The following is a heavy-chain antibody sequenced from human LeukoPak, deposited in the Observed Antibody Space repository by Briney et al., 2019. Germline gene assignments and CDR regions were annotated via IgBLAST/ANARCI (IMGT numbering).Heavy chain of an antibody. Sequence: PSETLSLTCTVSGGSISSSSYYWGWIRQPPGKGLEWIGGIYYSGSTYYNPSLKSRVTISVDTSKNQFSLKLSSVTAADTAVYYCARHVPGGYYYYYYMDVWGKGTTVTVSS. D-gene: IGHD3-10*02. V-gene: IGHV4-39*01. CDR1: GGSISSSSYY. J-gene: IGHJ6*03. CDR2: IYYSGST. CDR3: ARHVPGGYYYYYYMDV.